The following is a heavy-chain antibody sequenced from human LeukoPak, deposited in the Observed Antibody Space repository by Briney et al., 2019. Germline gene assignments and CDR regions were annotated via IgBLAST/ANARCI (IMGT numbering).Heavy chain of an antibody. D-gene: IGHD4-17*01. V-gene: IGHV3-15*01. CDR3: TTFLYGLVSDKRFDP. J-gene: IGHJ5*02. CDR2: IKTKTHGGTT. CDR1: GFTFTDSW. Sequence: PGGSLRLSCAASGFTFTDSWMSWVRQAPGKGLEWVGRIKTKTHGGTTEYAAPVRGKFIISRDDSQQMLFLQMNSLKTEDTAVYYCTTFLYGLVSDKRFDPWGQGTLVTVSS.